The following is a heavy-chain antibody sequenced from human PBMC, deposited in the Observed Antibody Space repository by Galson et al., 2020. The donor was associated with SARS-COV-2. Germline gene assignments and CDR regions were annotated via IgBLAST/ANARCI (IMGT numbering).Heavy chain of an antibody. D-gene: IGHD1-26*01. Sequence: GGSLRLSCAASGFTFSSYGMHWVRQPPGKGLEWVAVISYDGSNKYYADSVKGRFTISRDNSKNTLYLQMNSLRAEDTAVYYCAKEGIVGAGDIGLGLGYWGQGTLVTVSS. V-gene: IGHV3-30*18. J-gene: IGHJ4*02. CDR1: GFTFSSYG. CDR3: AKEGIVGAGDIGLGLGY. CDR2: ISYDGSNK.